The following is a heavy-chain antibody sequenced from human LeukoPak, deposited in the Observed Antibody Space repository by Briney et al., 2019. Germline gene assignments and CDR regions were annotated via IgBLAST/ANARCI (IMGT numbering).Heavy chain of an antibody. J-gene: IGHJ6*02. V-gene: IGHV1-18*01. D-gene: IGHD3-22*01. CDR3: ARDCYGSSVYYDYYYGMDV. CDR1: GYTLPSYG. CDR2: ISAYNGNT. Sequence: ASVKVSCKASGYTLPSYGISWVRQAPAQGLEWMGWISAYNGNTNYAQKLQGRVTLTTDTSTRTAYMGLRSLRSDDTAVYYCARDCYGSSVYYDYYYGMDVWGQGTTVSVSS.